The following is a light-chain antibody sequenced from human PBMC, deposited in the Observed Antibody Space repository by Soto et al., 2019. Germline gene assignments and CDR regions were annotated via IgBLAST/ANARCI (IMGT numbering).Light chain of an antibody. Sequence: QSALTQPASVSGSPGQSITISCTGTSSDVGGYAYVSWYQHYPGKAPKLVISEVSNRPSGVSHRFSGSRSGNTASLTISGLQAEDEADYYCSSYTSNTTPVLGGGTKLTVL. J-gene: IGLJ3*02. V-gene: IGLV2-14*01. CDR3: SSYTSNTTPV. CDR2: EVS. CDR1: SSDVGGYAY.